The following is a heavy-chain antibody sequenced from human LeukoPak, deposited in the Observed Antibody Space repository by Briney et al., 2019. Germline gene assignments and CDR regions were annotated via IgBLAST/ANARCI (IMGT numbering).Heavy chain of an antibody. CDR1: GFTLSSSY. V-gene: IGHV3-53*01. J-gene: IGHJ4*02. CDR2: FYRGEIT. D-gene: IGHD2-15*01. Sequence: GGSLRLSRAASGFTLSSSYMYWVRQAPGKGLEWVSFFYRGEITYYAESVRGRFTISRDISKNTLYLLMNSLIPEDTAVYYCAREVVSIPSYFESWGQGTRVTVSS. CDR3: AREVVSIPSYFES.